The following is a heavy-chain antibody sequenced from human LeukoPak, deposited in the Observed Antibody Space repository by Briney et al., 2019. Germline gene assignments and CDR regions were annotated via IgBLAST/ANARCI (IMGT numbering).Heavy chain of an antibody. Sequence: GGSLRLSCAASGFTFSAYWMSWVRQAPGKGLEWVAQIKEDGSEKYYVDSVKGRFTISRDNAKNSLFLQMNSLRVEDTAVYYCAKDQYSSGWNKDPSYFDYWGQGTLVTVSS. CDR2: IKEDGSEK. CDR1: GFTFSAYW. V-gene: IGHV3-7*03. D-gene: IGHD6-19*01. J-gene: IGHJ4*02. CDR3: AKDQYSSGWNKDPSYFDY.